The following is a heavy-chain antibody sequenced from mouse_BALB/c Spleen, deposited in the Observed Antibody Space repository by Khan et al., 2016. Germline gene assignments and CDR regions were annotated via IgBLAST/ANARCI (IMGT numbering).Heavy chain of an antibody. D-gene: IGHD2-4*01. J-gene: IGHJ2*01. CDR3: PRGGYDYDY. CDR1: GYTFTSYY. CDR2: INPSNGGT. V-gene: IGHV1S81*02. Sequence: QVQLQQSGAELVKPGASVKLSCKASGYTFTSYYMYWVKQRPGQGLEWIGEINPSNGGTNFNEKFKSKATLTVDKSSSTAYMQLSSLTSEESAVFFCPRGGYDYDYWGQGTTLPVSS.